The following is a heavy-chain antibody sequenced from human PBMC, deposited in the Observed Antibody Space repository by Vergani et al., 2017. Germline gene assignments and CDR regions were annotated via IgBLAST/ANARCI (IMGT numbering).Heavy chain of an antibody. CDR3: ARVGDSSGYYFGWFDP. D-gene: IGHD3-22*01. V-gene: IGHV1-18*01. Sequence: QVPLVQSGAEVKKPGASVKVFCKASGYTFTIYGISWVRQAPGQGRVWMGWISAYNGNTNYAQKLQGRVTMTTDTSTSTAYMERRSLRSDDTAVYYCARVGDSSGYYFGWFDPWGQGTLVTVSS. CDR1: GYTFTIYG. CDR2: ISAYNGNT. J-gene: IGHJ5*02.